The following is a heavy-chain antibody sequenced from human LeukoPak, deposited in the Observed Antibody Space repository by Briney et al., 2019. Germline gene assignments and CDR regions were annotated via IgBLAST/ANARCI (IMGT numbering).Heavy chain of an antibody. Sequence: SETLSLTCAVYGGSFSGYYWGWIRQPPGKGLEWIGSIYYSGSTYYNPSLKSRVTISVDTSKNQFSLKLSSVTAADTAVYYCARLRVKHRIVVVPAASPHQDWGQGTLVTVSS. D-gene: IGHD2-2*01. J-gene: IGHJ4*02. V-gene: IGHV4-39*01. CDR1: GGSFSGYY. CDR2: IYYSGST. CDR3: ARLRVKHRIVVVPAASPHQD.